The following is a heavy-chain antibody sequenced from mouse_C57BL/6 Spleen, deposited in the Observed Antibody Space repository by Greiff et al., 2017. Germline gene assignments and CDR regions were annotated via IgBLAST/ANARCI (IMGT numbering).Heavy chain of an antibody. CDR1: GFTFSDYG. CDR2: SSNLAYSI. CDR3: ARLYGNYPDWFAY. J-gene: IGHJ3*01. Sequence: DVMLVESGGGLVQPGGSLTLSCAASGFTFSDYGLAWVRQAPRKGPEWVAFSSNLAYSIYYADTVTGRFTISRENAKNTLYLKMSSRRSEDTAMYYCARLYGNYPDWFAYWGQGTLVTVSA. D-gene: IGHD2-1*01. V-gene: IGHV5-15*01.